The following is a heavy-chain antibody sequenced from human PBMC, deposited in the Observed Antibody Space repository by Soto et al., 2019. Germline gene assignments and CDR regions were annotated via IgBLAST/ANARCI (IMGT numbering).Heavy chain of an antibody. J-gene: IGHJ3*02. CDR2: MNAGNGNT. Sequence: ASVTVSCRASGYTFTSYDINWVRQATGQRLEWMGWMNAGNGNTRYSQKFQGRVTITRDTSASTAYMELSSLRSEDTAVYYCARALYSGYDLNAFDIWGQGTMVTVSS. D-gene: IGHD5-12*01. V-gene: IGHV1-3*01. CDR3: ARALYSGYDLNAFDI. CDR1: GYTFTSYD.